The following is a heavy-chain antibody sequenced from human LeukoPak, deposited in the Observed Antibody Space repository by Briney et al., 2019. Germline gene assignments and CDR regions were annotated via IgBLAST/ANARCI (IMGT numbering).Heavy chain of an antibody. V-gene: IGHV1-69*13. CDR3: ARGPRISEYQLLIAPNWFDP. J-gene: IGHJ5*02. D-gene: IGHD2-2*01. CDR2: IITPFGTA. Sequence: GASVKVSCKASGGTFSSYAISWVRQPPGHGLEWMGGIITPFGTANYAQKFQGRVTITADESASTAYMELSSLRSEDTAVYYCARGPRISEYQLLIAPNWFDPWGQGTLVTVSS. CDR1: GGTFSSYA.